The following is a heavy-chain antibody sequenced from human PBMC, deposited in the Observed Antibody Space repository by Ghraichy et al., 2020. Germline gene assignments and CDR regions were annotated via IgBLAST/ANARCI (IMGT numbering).Heavy chain of an antibody. J-gene: IGHJ5*02. D-gene: IGHD3-10*01. V-gene: IGHV4-31*03. CDR1: GGSISSGGYY. CDR3: ARGELDSLGGGLSWFDP. CDR2: IYYSGST. Sequence: SETLSLTCTVSGGSISSGGYYWSWIRQHPGKGLEWIGYIYYSGSTYYNPSLKSRVTISVDTSKNQFSLKLSSVTAADTAVYYCARGELDSLGGGLSWFDPWGQGTLVTVSS.